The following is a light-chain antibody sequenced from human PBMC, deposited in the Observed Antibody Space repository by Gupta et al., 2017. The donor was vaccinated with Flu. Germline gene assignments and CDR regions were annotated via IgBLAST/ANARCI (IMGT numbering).Light chain of an antibody. CDR1: QVIRSY. CDR3: QQLNSYPT. CDR2: APS. V-gene: IGKV1-9*01. Sequence: GYRVTISCRASQVIRSYLAWYQQKPGKAPKLLIYAPSTLQSGVPSRFSDSGSGTEFTLTISSLQPEDFATYYCQQLNSYPTFGQGTKVEIK. J-gene: IGKJ1*01.